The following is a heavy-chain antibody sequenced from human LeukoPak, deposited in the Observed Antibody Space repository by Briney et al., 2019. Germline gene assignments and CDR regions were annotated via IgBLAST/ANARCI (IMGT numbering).Heavy chain of an antibody. J-gene: IGHJ4*02. V-gene: IGHV1-69*05. CDR1: GYTFTSYA. Sequence: GASVKVSCKASGYTFTSYAISWVRQAPGQGLEWMGGIIPIFGTANYAQKFQGRVTITTDESTSTAYMELSSLRAEDTAVYYCARGYDFWSGYQFDYWGQGTLVTVSS. CDR2: IIPIFGTA. D-gene: IGHD3-3*01. CDR3: ARGYDFWSGYQFDY.